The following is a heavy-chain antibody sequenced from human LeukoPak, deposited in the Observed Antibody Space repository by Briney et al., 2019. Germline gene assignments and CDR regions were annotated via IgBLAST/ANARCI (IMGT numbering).Heavy chain of an antibody. CDR2: IYYSGLT. D-gene: IGHD3-10*01. CDR3: ARGGYYGSGNDFRFDP. Sequence: SETLSLTCTVSGGSISSSTYYWGWIRQPPGKGLEWIGSIYYSGLTYYNPSLKSRVTISVDTSKNQFSLKLRSVTAADTAVYFCARGGYYGSGNDFRFDPWGQGTLVTVSS. V-gene: IGHV4-39*07. J-gene: IGHJ5*02. CDR1: GGSISSSTYY.